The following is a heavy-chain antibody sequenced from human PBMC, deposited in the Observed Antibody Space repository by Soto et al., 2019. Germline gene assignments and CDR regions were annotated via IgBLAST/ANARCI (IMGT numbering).Heavy chain of an antibody. V-gene: IGHV3-30*04. CDR2: ISFDGKNI. Sequence: QVQLEESGGGVVQPGRSLRLSCSGTGFTFSIYAMHWVRQAPGKGLEWVAGISFDGKNIYYADSVKGRFTISRDDSRNAVNLEMNSLRADDTAVYYCAREYHRALYGMDVWGQGTTVAV. CDR3: AREYHRALYGMDV. J-gene: IGHJ6*02. CDR1: GFTFSIYA.